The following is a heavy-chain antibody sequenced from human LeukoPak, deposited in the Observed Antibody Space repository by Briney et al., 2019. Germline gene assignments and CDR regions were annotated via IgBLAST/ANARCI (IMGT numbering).Heavy chain of an antibody. J-gene: IGHJ4*02. Sequence: GGSLRLSCAASGFTFSRFGMNWVRQAPGKGLEWISYISSSSSAIYYADSVKGRFTISRDNAKNSLYLEMNSLRDEDTAVYYCARDLAWGAYWGQGTLVTVSS. V-gene: IGHV3-48*02. D-gene: IGHD4/OR15-4a*01. CDR1: GFTFSRFG. CDR2: ISSSSSAI. CDR3: ARDLAWGAY.